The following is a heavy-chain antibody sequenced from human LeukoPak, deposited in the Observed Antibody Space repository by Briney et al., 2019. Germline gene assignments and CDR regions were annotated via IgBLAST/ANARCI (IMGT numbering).Heavy chain of an antibody. D-gene: IGHD4-17*01. CDR2: INPNSGGT. J-gene: IGHJ3*02. Sequence: ASVKASCKASGYTFTGYYMHWVRQAPGQGLEWMGWINPNSGGTNYAQKFQGRVTMTRDTSISTAYMELSRLRSDDTAVYYCARDYGDYGSWYAFDIWGQGTMVTVSS. V-gene: IGHV1-2*02. CDR3: ARDYGDYGSWYAFDI. CDR1: GYTFTGYY.